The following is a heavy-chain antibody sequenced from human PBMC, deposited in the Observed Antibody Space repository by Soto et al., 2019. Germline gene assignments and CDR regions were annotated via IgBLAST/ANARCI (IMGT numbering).Heavy chain of an antibody. Sequence: PSETLSLTCTVSGGSISSYYWSWIRQPPGKGLERIGYIYYSGNTNYNPSLKSRVTISLDKSKNQFSLRLNSVTAADSAVYFCARLEGLATISYYFDFWGQGAQVTVSS. J-gene: IGHJ4*02. CDR1: GGSISSYY. CDR2: IYYSGNT. D-gene: IGHD3-9*01. CDR3: ARLEGLATISYYFDF. V-gene: IGHV4-59*08.